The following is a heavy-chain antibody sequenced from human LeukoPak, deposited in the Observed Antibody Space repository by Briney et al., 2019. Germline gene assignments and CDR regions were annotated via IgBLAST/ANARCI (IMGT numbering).Heavy chain of an antibody. CDR3: ARGWGLFGFDY. D-gene: IGHD2-21*02. Sequence: PSETLSLTCTVSGGSISSSSYYWGWIRQPPGKGLEWIGSIYYSGSTYYNPSLKSRVTISVDTSKNQFSLKLSSVTAADTAVYYCARGWGLFGFDYWGQGTLVTVSS. CDR1: GGSISSSSYY. CDR2: IYYSGST. V-gene: IGHV4-39*01. J-gene: IGHJ4*02.